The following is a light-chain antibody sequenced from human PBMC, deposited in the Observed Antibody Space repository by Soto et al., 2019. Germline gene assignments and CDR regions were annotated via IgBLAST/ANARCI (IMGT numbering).Light chain of an antibody. CDR2: EVN. CDR1: SSDVGAYNY. Sequence: QSALTQPPSASGSPGQSVTISCTGTSSDVGAYNYVSWYQQYTGKVPRLMIYEVNKRPSGVPDRFSGSKSGNTASLTVSGLQAEDEADYYCTSYAGGNNVFGTGTQLTVL. CDR3: TSYAGGNNV. J-gene: IGLJ1*01. V-gene: IGLV2-8*01.